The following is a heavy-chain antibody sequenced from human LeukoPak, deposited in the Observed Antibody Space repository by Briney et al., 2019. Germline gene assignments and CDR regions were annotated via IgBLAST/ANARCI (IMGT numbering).Heavy chain of an antibody. CDR3: ARAPPMGYDSSGPDY. V-gene: IGHV5-51*01. CDR1: GYSFTSYW. Sequence: GESLKISCKGSGYSFTSYWIGWVRQMPGKGLEGMGIIYPGDSDTRYSPSFQGQVTISADKSISTAYLQWSSLKASDTAMYYCARAPPMGYDSSGPDYWGQGTLVTVSS. CDR2: IYPGDSDT. D-gene: IGHD3-22*01. J-gene: IGHJ4*02.